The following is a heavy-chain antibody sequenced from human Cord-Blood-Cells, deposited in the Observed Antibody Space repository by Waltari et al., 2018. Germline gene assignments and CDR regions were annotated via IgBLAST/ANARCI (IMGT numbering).Heavy chain of an antibody. Sequence: QVQLVESGGGVVQPGRSLRLSCAASGFTSSSYAMHWVRQAPGKGLEWVAVISYDGSNKYYADSVKGRFTISRDNSKNTLYLQMNSLRAEDTAVYYCARDGREWYGDYWFDPWGQGTLVTVSS. J-gene: IGHJ5*02. V-gene: IGHV3-30-3*01. CDR2: ISYDGSNK. CDR3: ARDGREWYGDYWFDP. CDR1: GFTSSSYA. D-gene: IGHD4-17*01.